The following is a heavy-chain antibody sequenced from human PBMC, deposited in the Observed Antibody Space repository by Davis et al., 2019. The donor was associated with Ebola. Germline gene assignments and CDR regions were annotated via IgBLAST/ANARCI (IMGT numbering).Heavy chain of an antibody. CDR1: GFTFSSNS. J-gene: IGHJ4*02. Sequence: GGSLRLSCAASGFTFSSNSMNWVRQPPGKGLEWVSGINWNSDSIVYADSVKGRFTISRDNAKNSLYLQMNSLRGEDTAFYYCAKGRTIPLALDFWGRGTLVTVSS. CDR3: AKGRTIPLALDF. CDR2: INWNSDSI. V-gene: IGHV3-9*01. D-gene: IGHD2-2*02.